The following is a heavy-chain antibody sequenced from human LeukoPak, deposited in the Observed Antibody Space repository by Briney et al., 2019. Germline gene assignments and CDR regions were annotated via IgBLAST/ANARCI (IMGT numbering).Heavy chain of an antibody. CDR3: XXXXSXXXXXXIXXXXXXXXY. CDR2: ISWDGGST. V-gene: IGHV3-43*01. CDR1: GFTXXXYT. Sequence: SGFTXXXYTMHWVRQAPGKGLEWVSLISWDGGSTYYADSVKGRFTISRDNSKNSLYLQMNSLRAEDTALYYXXXXXSXXXXXXIXXXXXXXXYWGXXXLVTVSS. J-gene: IGHJ4*01.